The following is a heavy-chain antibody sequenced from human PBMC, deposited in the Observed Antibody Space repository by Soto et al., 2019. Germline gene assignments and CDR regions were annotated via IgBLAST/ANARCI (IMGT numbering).Heavy chain of an antibody. D-gene: IGHD6-13*01. V-gene: IGHV1-24*01. CDR2: FDPEDGET. CDR1: GYTLTELS. J-gene: IGHJ3*02. Sequence: GASVKVSCKVSGYTLTELSMHWVRQAPGKGPEWMGGFDPEDGETIYAQKFQGRVTMTEDTSTDTAYMELSSLRSEDTAVYYCATTRIATFLERAFDIWGQGTMVTVSS. CDR3: ATTRIATFLERAFDI.